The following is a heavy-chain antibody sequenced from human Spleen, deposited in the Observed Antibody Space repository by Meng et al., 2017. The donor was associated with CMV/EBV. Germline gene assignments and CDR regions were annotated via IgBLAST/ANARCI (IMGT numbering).Heavy chain of an antibody. J-gene: IGHJ3*01. CDR3: ARFVTGGSIDPFDV. CDR2: ISSSGSYM. CDR1: GFTFSSYA. V-gene: IGHV3-21*01. D-gene: IGHD1-26*01. Sequence: GESLKISCAASGFTFSSYAMSWVRQAPGKGLEWVSHISSSGSYMYYADSLKGRVTVSRDNARNSLYLLMNSLRAEDTAIYYCARFVTGGSIDPFDVWGQGTMVTVSS.